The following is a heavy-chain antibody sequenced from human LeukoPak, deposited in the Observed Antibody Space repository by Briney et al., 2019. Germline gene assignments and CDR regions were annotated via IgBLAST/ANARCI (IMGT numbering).Heavy chain of an antibody. V-gene: IGHV3-48*01. D-gene: IGHD2-2*01. J-gene: IGHJ4*02. CDR3: ARDYLYAFDY. CDR2: ISGSGNAK. CDR1: GFSFSSYS. Sequence: GGSLRLSCAASGFSFSSYSMNWVRQAPGKGLEWVSYISGSGNAKHYTDSVKGRFTISRYNAKNALYLQMNSLRAEDTAVYFCARDYLYAFDYWGQGTLVTVSS.